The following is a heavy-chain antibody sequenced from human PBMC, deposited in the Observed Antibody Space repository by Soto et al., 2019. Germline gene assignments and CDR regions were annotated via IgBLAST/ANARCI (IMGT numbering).Heavy chain of an antibody. CDR2: ISAYNGNT. J-gene: IGHJ6*02. CDR3: ARVIATTPFYYYGMDV. V-gene: IGHV1-18*01. CDR1: GYTFTSYG. D-gene: IGHD1-26*01. Sequence: QVQLVQSGAEVKKPGASVKVSCKASGYTFTSYGISWVRQAPGQGLEWMGWISAYNGNTNYAQKLQGRVTMTTDTTTSTAYMELRSLRSDDTAVYYCARVIATTPFYYYGMDVWGQGTTVTVSS.